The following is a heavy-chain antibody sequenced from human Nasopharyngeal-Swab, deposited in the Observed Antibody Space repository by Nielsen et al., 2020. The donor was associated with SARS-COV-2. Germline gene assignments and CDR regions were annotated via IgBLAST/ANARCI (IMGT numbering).Heavy chain of an antibody. CDR1: GFTLSSYG. D-gene: IGHD6-13*01. Sequence: GESLKISCAASGFTLSSYGMHWVRQAPGKGLEWMAVISYDGSNKYYADSVKGRFTISRDNSKNTLYLQMNSLRAEDTAVYYCAKWLSIAAAYDYWGQGTLVTVSS. CDR3: AKWLSIAAAYDY. CDR2: ISYDGSNK. V-gene: IGHV3-30*18. J-gene: IGHJ4*02.